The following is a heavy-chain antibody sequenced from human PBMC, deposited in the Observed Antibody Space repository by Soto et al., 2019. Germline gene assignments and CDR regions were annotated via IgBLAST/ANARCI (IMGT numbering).Heavy chain of an antibody. CDR3: ARDTLNVGASWVGP. Sequence: PSETLSLTCTVSGGSVSSGSYYWSWIRHPPGKGLEWIGYIYYSGSTNYNPFLKSRVTISVDTSKNQFSLKLSSVTAADTAVYYCARDTLNVGASWVGPWGQGTLVTVSS. CDR2: IYYSGST. CDR1: GGSVSSGSYY. J-gene: IGHJ5*02. V-gene: IGHV4-61*01. D-gene: IGHD3-16*01.